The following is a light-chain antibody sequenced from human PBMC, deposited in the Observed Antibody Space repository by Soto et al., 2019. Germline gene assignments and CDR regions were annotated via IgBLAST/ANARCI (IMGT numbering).Light chain of an antibody. Sequence: AIQLTQSPSSLSASVGDRVTITCRASQDIRSALGWYQQKPGKVPKLLIYAASTLQSGVPSRFSGSGSGTDFTLTISSQQPEDFATYYCLLDFSYFWAFGQGTQVDIK. V-gene: IGKV1-6*01. CDR2: AAS. CDR3: LLDFSYFWA. CDR1: QDIRSA. J-gene: IGKJ1*01.